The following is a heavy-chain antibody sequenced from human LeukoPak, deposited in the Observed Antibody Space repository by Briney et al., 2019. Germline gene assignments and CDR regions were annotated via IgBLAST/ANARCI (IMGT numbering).Heavy chain of an antibody. CDR2: INSDGSRT. V-gene: IGHV3-74*01. CDR3: VSMVRGIGY. J-gene: IGHJ4*02. D-gene: IGHD3-10*01. CDR1: GFTFDDYG. Sequence: GGSLRLSCAASGFTFDDYGMSWVRQAPGKGLVWVSRINSDGSRTSYADSVKGRFTISRDNSKNSVYLQLNSLRPEDTAMYYCVSMVRGIGYWGQGTLVTVSS.